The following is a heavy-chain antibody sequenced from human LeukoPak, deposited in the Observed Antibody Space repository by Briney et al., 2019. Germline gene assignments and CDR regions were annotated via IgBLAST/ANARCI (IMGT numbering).Heavy chain of an antibody. Sequence: SVKVSCKASGGTFSSYAISWVRQAPGQGLEWMGGIIPIFGTANYAQKFQGRVTITADESTSTAYMELSSLRSEDTAVYYCARGTADPRYYYYGMDVWGQGTTVTVSS. V-gene: IGHV1-69*13. D-gene: IGHD2-2*01. CDR3: ARGTADPRYYYYGMDV. CDR1: GGTFSSYA. CDR2: IIPIFGTA. J-gene: IGHJ6*02.